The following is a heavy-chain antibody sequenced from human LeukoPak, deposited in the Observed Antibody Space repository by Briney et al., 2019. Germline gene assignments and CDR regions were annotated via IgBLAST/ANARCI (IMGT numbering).Heavy chain of an antibody. CDR1: GFTFSSYA. V-gene: IGHV3-23*01. CDR2: ISGSGTNT. D-gene: IGHD1-26*01. CDR3: AREKQSGGTSFDY. Sequence: PGGSLRLSCAASGFTFSSYAMNWVRQAPGKGLEWVSVISGSGTNTYYADSVKGRFTVSRDNSKNTVYLQMNSLRDEDTAFYYCAREKQSGGTSFDYWGQGSLVSVSS. J-gene: IGHJ4*02.